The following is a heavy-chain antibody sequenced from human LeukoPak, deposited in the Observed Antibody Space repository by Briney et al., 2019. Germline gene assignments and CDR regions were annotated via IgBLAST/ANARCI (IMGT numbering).Heavy chain of an antibody. V-gene: IGHV4-4*02. D-gene: IGHD6-19*01. CDR1: GGSISSSNW. CDR2: IYHSGST. Sequence: SETLSLTCAVSGGSISSSNWWSWVRQPPGKGLEWIGEIYHSGSTNYNPSLKSRVTISVDKSKNQFSLKLSSVTAAGTAVYYCARRHSSGWYVGNWFDPWGQGTLVTVSS. J-gene: IGHJ5*02. CDR3: ARRHSSGWYVGNWFDP.